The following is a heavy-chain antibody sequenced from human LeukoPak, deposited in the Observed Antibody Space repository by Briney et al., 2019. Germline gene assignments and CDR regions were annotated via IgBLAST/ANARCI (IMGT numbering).Heavy chain of an antibody. CDR3: ARECGAFDI. Sequence: GASVKVSCKASGYTFTAYYIHWLRQAPGQGLEWMGWINPDSGDTNYAQKFQGGVTMTRDTSISTAYMELNRLRSDDTAVYYCARECGAFDIWGQGTMVTVSS. CDR2: INPDSGDT. CDR1: GYTFTAYY. V-gene: IGHV1-2*02. J-gene: IGHJ3*02.